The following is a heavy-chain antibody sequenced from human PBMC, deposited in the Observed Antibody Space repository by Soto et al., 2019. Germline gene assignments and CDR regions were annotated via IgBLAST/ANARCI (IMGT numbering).Heavy chain of an antibody. D-gene: IGHD3-10*01. V-gene: IGHV3-11*06. CDR2: ISSSSSYT. CDR1: GFTFSDYY. Sequence: GGSLRLSCAASGFTFSDYYMSWIRQAPGKGLEWVSYISSSSSYTNYADSVKGRFTISRDNAKNSLYLQMNSLRAEDTAVYYCARDRVAVLWFGELSCMDVWGQGTTVTVSS. J-gene: IGHJ6*02. CDR3: ARDRVAVLWFGELSCMDV.